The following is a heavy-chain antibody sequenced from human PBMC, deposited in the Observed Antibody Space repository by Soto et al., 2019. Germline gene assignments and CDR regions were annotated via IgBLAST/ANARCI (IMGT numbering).Heavy chain of an antibody. V-gene: IGHV6-1*01. D-gene: IGHD5-12*01. J-gene: IGHJ6*03. CDR2: TYYKSKWFN. CDR1: GDSVSSNSAG. Sequence: QVQLQLSGPGLMKPSQTLSLTCAISGDSVSSNSAGWNWVRQTPSRGLEWLGRTYYKSKWFNNYAVSVKSRITINPDTSQNQFSLQLDSVTPEDTAVYYCARGSWDDVSGHYYMDVWGKGTPVTVSS. CDR3: ARGSWDDVSGHYYMDV.